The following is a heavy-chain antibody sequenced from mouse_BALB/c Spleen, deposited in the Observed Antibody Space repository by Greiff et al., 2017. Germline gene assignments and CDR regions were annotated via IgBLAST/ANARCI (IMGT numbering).Heavy chain of an antibody. D-gene: IGHD2-2*01. CDR3: ARLDYGYAMDY. V-gene: IGHV1S81*02. CDR2: INPSNGRT. Sequence: QVQLQQPGAELVKPGASVKLSCKASGYTFTSYWMHWVKQRPGQGLEWIGEINPSNGRTNYNEKFKSKATLTVDKSSSTAYMQLSSLTSEDSAVYYCARLDYGYAMDYWGQGTSVTVSS. CDR1: GYTFTSYW. J-gene: IGHJ4*01.